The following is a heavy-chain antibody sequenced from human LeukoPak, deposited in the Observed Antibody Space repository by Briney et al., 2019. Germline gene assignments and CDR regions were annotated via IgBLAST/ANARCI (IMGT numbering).Heavy chain of an antibody. Sequence: QPGGSLRLSCAASGFTFSSYAMSWVRQAPGKGLEWVSAISGSGGSTYYADSVKGRFTISRDNSKNTLYLQMNSLRAEDTAVYYCARGLWFGEGPSLGWFDPWGRGTLVTVSS. D-gene: IGHD3-10*01. J-gene: IGHJ5*02. V-gene: IGHV3-23*01. CDR1: GFTFSSYA. CDR2: ISGSGGST. CDR3: ARGLWFGEGPSLGWFDP.